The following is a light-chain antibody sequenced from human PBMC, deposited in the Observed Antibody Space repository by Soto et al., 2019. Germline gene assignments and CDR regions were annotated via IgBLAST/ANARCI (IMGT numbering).Light chain of an antibody. J-gene: IGKJ3*01. CDR2: AAS. CDR3: QQYNSAPRFT. Sequence: DIQMTQSPSSLSASVGDRVTIACLASQGIGDYLAWYQQKPGKVPKLLIYAASTLQSGVPSRFSGSGSGTDFTLTISSLQPEDIATYYCQQYNSAPRFTFGPGTKVDIK. V-gene: IGKV1-27*01. CDR1: QGIGDY.